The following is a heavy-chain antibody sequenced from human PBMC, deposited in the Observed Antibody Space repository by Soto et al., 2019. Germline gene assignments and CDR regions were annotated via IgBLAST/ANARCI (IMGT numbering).Heavy chain of an antibody. CDR2: ISYDGDNK. Sequence: QVQLVESGGGVVQPERSLRLSCAAFGFTFSGYVMHWVRQAPGKGLEWVAVISYDGDNKDYADSVKGRFTISRDNSKNTLYLQVNSLRTEDTALYFCARDRGGRGLWGGWGGGGFGPWGQGTPVTVSS. D-gene: IGHD3-3*01. J-gene: IGHJ5*02. CDR3: ARDRGGRGLWGGWGGGGFGP. V-gene: IGHV3-30*04. CDR1: GFTFSGYV.